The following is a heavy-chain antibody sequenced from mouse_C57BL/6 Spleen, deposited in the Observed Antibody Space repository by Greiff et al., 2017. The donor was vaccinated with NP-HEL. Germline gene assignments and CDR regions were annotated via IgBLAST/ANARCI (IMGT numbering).Heavy chain of an antibody. CDR3: ASHYGSSHWYFDV. D-gene: IGHD1-1*01. J-gene: IGHJ1*03. V-gene: IGHV1-55*01. CDR2: IYPGSGST. Sequence: VQLQQSGAELVKPGASVKMSCKASGYTFTSYWITWVKQRPGQGLEWIGDIYPGSGSTNYNEKFKSKATLTVDTSSSTAYMQLSSLTSEDSAVYYCASHYGSSHWYFDVWGTGTTVTVSS. CDR1: GYTFTSYW.